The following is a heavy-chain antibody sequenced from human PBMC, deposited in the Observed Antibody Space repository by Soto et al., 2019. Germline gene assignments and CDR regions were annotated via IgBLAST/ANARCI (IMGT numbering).Heavy chain of an antibody. CDR1: GYTFTGYY. D-gene: IGHD3-10*01. CDR2: INPNSGGT. CDR3: ARDRNTRMRYYYGSGSYYESYNWFDP. Sequence: QVQLVQSGAEVKKPGASVKVSCKASGYTFTGYYMHWVRQAPGQGLEWMGWINPNSGGTNYAQKFQGWVTMTRDTSISTAYMELSRLRSDDTAGYYCARDRNTRMRYYYGSGSYYESYNWFDPWGKGTLVTVSS. J-gene: IGHJ5*02. V-gene: IGHV1-2*04.